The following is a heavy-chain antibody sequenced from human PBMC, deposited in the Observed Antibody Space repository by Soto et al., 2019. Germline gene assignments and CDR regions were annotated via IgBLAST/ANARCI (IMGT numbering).Heavy chain of an antibody. CDR2: ISWNSRSI. D-gene: IGHD6-13*01. Sequence: EVQLVESGGGLVQPGRSLRLSCAASGFSFDDYAMYWVRQAPGKGLEWVSVISWNSRSIGYADSVKGRFTISRDNAKNSLYRQMNSLRAEDTALYYYAKGGSGSFIAPAGTGNWFAPWGQGTLVPVSS. V-gene: IGHV3-9*01. CDR1: GFSFDDYA. CDR3: AKGGSGSFIAPAGTGNWFAP. J-gene: IGHJ5*02.